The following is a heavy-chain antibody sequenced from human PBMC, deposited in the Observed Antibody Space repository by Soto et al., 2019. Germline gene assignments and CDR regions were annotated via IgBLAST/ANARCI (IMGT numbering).Heavy chain of an antibody. CDR2: ISGSGASI. CDR3: AKDGLGSCTGGTCYGSDY. D-gene: IGHD2-15*01. J-gene: IGHJ4*02. V-gene: IGHV3-23*01. Sequence: EVQLLESGGNWVQPGGSLRLPCAASGFTFSSYVMSWARQAPGKGLEWVSTISGSGASIYDADSVKGRFTISRDNSKNTVYLQMNSLRAEDTAVYYCAKDGLGSCTGGTCYGSDYWGQGTLVTVSS. CDR1: GFTFSSYV.